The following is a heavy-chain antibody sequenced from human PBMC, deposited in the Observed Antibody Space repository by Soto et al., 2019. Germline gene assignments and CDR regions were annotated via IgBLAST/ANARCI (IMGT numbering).Heavy chain of an antibody. CDR1: GFTFGDYA. V-gene: IGHV3-49*03. D-gene: IGHD3-10*01. J-gene: IGHJ6*03. CDR2: IRSKAYGGTT. CDR3: TRVWGSGSYSHYYYMDV. Sequence: EVQLVESGGGLVQPGRSLRLSCTASGFTFGDYAMSWFRQAPGKGLEWVGFIRSKAYGGTTEYAASVKGRFTISRDDSKSIAYLQMNSLKTEDTAVYYCTRVWGSGSYSHYYYMDVWGKGTTVTVSS.